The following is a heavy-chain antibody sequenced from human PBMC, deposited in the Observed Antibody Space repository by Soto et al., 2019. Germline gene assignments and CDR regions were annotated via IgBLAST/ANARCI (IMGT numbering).Heavy chain of an antibody. V-gene: IGHV1-3*01. CDR1: GYPFTSYA. CDR2: INAGNGNT. D-gene: IGHD3-22*01. J-gene: IGHJ5*02. Sequence: ASVKVSCKASGYPFTSYAMHWVRPAPGQRLEWMGWINAGNGNTKYSQKFQGRVTITRDTSASTAYMELSSLRSEDTAVYYCARDWGLYDSSGYYPWGQGTLVTVSS. CDR3: ARDWGLYDSSGYYP.